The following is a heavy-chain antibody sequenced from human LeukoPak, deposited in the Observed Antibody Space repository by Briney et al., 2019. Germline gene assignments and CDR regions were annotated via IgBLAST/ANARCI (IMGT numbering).Heavy chain of an antibody. CDR3: ARDSNYYDSSGYYQVFDY. Sequence: ASVKVSCKASGYTFTGYYMHWVRQAPGQGLEWMGWINPNSGGTNYAQKPQGRVTMTTDTSTSTAYMELRSLRSDDTAVYYCARDSNYYDSSGYYQVFDYWGQGTLVTVSS. D-gene: IGHD3-22*01. CDR1: GYTFTGYY. J-gene: IGHJ4*02. V-gene: IGHV1-2*02. CDR2: INPNSGGT.